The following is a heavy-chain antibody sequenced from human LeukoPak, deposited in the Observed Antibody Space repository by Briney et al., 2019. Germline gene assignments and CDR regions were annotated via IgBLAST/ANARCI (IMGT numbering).Heavy chain of an antibody. CDR2: IYYSGST. CDR3: ARVKQSIAARPYYYYGMDV. D-gene: IGHD6-6*01. CDR1: GGSISSYY. V-gene: IGHV4-59*01. J-gene: IGHJ6*02. Sequence: SETLPLTCTVSGGSISSYYWSWIRQPPGKGLEWIGYIYYSGSTNYNPSLKSRVTISVDTSKNQFSLKLSSVTAADTAVYYCARVKQSIAARPYYYYGMDVWGQGTTVTVSS.